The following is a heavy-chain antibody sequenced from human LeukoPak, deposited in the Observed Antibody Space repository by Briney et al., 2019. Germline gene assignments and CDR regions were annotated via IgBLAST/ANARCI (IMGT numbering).Heavy chain of an antibody. J-gene: IGHJ6*02. CDR3: VRETGRRYGMDV. CDR2: ISTIGSYI. V-gene: IGHV3-21*01. Sequence: GGSLRLSCAASGFTFSSYSMHWVRQAPGKGLEWVSSISTIGSYIYYADSMKGRFTISRDNVKNSLFLEMNSLRAADTAVYYCVRETGRRYGMDVWGQGTTVTVSS. CDR1: GFTFSSYS. D-gene: IGHD3-9*01.